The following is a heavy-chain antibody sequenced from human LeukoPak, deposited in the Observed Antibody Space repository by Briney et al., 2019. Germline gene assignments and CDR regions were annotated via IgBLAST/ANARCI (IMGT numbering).Heavy chain of an antibody. CDR2: IYYSGST. Sequence: SQTLSLTCTVSGGSISSGGYYWSWICQHPGKGLEWIGYIYYSGSTYYNPSLKSRVTISVDTSKNQFSLKLSSVTAADTAVYYCARDVSSGWPHNWFDPWGQGTLVTVSS. J-gene: IGHJ5*02. CDR3: ARDVSSGWPHNWFDP. D-gene: IGHD6-19*01. V-gene: IGHV4-31*03. CDR1: GGSISSGGYY.